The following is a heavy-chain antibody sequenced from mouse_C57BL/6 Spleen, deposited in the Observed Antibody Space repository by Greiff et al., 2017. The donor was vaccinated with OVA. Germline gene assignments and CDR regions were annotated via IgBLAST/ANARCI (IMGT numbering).Heavy chain of an antibody. CDR2: IDPSDSYT. J-gene: IGHJ2*01. CDR1: GYTFTSYW. CDR3: ARVGDSAN. D-gene: IGHD3-2*01. Sequence: VQLQQPGAELVMPGASVKLSCKASGYTFTSYWMHWVKQRPGQGLEWIGEIDPSDSYTNYNQKFKGKSTLTVDKSSSTAYMQLSSLTSEDSAVYYYARVGDSANWGKGTTLTVSS. V-gene: IGHV1-69*01.